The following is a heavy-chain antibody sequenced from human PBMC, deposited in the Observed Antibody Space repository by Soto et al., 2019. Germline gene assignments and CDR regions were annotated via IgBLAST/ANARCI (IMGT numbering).Heavy chain of an antibody. CDR2: IDWDDDK. D-gene: IGHD3-10*01. Sequence: SGPTLVNPTQTLTLTCSFSGFSLNTAGMRVSWVRQAPGKALEWLARIDWDDDKFYNTSLKTRLTISKDTPKSQVVLTLTNVDPVDTATYYCARIRDYYTSGRYYVFDYWGQGTLVTVPS. CDR1: GFSLNTAGMR. V-gene: IGHV2-70*04. CDR3: ARIRDYYTSGRYYVFDY. J-gene: IGHJ4*02.